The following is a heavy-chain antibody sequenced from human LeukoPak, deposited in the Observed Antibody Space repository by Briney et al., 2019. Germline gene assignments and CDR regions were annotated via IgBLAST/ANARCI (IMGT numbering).Heavy chain of an antibody. J-gene: IGHJ4*02. Sequence: PGGSLRLSCAASGFTFSSYSMNRVRQAPGKGLEWVSSISSSTSYIYYVASVKGRFTISRDNAKSSLYLQMNSLRAEDTAVYYCARDSSASGYFDYWGQGTLVTVSS. CDR3: ARDSSASGYFDY. CDR1: GFTFSSYS. D-gene: IGHD2-15*01. CDR2: ISSSTSYI. V-gene: IGHV3-21*01.